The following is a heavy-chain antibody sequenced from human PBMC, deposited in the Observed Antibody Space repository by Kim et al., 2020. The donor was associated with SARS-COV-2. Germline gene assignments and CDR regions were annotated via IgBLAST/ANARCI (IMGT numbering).Heavy chain of an antibody. CDR2: ISSSSSTI. J-gene: IGHJ6*02. CDR3: ARILRYFDWLEDYGMDV. CDR1: GFTFSSYS. Sequence: GGSLRLSCAASGFTFSSYSMNWVRQAPGKGLEWVSYISSSSSTIYYADSVKGRFTISRDNAKNSLYLQMNSLRAEDTAVYYCARILRYFDWLEDYGMDVWGQGTTVTVSS. V-gene: IGHV3-48*04. D-gene: IGHD3-9*01.